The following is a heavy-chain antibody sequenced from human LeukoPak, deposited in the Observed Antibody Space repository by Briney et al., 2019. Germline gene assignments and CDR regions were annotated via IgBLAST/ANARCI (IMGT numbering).Heavy chain of an antibody. CDR2: IYYNGNT. V-gene: IGHV4-59*01. CDR3: ARGKNWLGRGPNYWFDP. J-gene: IGHJ5*02. Sequence: PSETLSLTCAVYGGPFSGYYWSWIRHPPGKGLEWIGYIYYNGNTNYNPSLKSRVTISVDTSKNQFSLKLSSVTAADTAVYYCARGKNWLGRGPNYWFDPWGQGTLVTVSS. D-gene: IGHD6-19*01. CDR1: GGPFSGYY.